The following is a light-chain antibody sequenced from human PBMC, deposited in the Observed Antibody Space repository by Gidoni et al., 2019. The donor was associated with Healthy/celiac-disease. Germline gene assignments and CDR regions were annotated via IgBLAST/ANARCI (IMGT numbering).Light chain of an antibody. CDR2: DAS. V-gene: IGKV3-11*01. CDR1: QSVSSY. Sequence: IVLTQSPATLSLSPGERATLSCSASQSVSSYLAWYQQKPGQAPRLLIYDASNRATGIPARFSGSGSGTDFTLTISSLEPEDFAVYYCQQRSNWQLTFGGGTKVEIK. J-gene: IGKJ4*01. CDR3: QQRSNWQLT.